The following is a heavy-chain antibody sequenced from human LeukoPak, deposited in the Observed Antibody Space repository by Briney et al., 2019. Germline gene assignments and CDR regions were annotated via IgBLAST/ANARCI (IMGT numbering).Heavy chain of an antibody. CDR2: TYYRSKWYN. D-gene: IGHD3-10*01. V-gene: IGHV6-1*01. Sequence: SQTLSLTCAISGDSVSSNSAAWNWIRQSPSRGLEWLGRTYYRSKWYNDYAVSVKSRITINPDTSKNQFSLQLNSVTPEDTAVYYCARDPGWFGESHDAFDIWGQGTMVTVSS. J-gene: IGHJ3*02. CDR1: GDSVSSNSAA. CDR3: ARDPGWFGESHDAFDI.